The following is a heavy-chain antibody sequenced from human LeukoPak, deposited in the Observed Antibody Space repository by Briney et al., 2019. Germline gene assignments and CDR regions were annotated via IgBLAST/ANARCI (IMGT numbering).Heavy chain of an antibody. V-gene: IGHV3-21*06. CDR1: GFTFSRFS. D-gene: IGHD6-13*01. CDR2: ISSGSHHK. CDR3: ATRLTADSYEASDI. J-gene: IGHJ3*02. Sequence: PGGSLRLSCAGSGFTFSRFSMIWVRQAPGKGLEWVASISSGSHHKYHADSLKGRFTISRDNDKNSLFLQMNSLRAEDTALYYCATRLTADSYEASDIWGQGTMVTVSP.